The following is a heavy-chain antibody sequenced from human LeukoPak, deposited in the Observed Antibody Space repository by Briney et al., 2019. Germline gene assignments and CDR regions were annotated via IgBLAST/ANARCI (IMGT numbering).Heavy chain of an antibody. CDR3: ARSWGDWNYGYFDY. CDR2: IIPIFGTA. Sequence: ASVKVSCKASGGTFSSYAISWVRQAPGQGLEWMGRIIPIFGTANYAQKFQGRVTITTDESTSTAYMELSSLRSEDTAVYYCARSWGDWNYGYFDYWGQGTLVTASS. J-gene: IGHJ4*02. V-gene: IGHV1-69*05. CDR1: GGTFSSYA. D-gene: IGHD1-7*01.